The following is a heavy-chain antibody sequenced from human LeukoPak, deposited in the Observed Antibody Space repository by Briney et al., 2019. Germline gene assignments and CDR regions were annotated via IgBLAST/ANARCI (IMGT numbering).Heavy chain of an antibody. CDR2: ISSSSSYI. CDR3: AELGITMIEGV. CDR1: GFTFSSYG. J-gene: IGHJ6*04. Sequence: GGSLRLSCAASGFTFSSYGMNWVRQAPGKGLEWVSSISSSSSYIYYADSVKGRFTISRDNAKNSLYLQMNSLRAEDTAVYYCAELGITMIEGVWGKGTTVTISS. D-gene: IGHD3-22*01. V-gene: IGHV3-21*01.